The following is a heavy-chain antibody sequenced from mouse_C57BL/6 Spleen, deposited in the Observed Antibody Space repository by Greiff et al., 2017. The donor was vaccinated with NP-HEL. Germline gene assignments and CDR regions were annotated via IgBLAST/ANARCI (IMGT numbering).Heavy chain of an antibody. CDR2: IYPGSGST. J-gene: IGHJ2*01. CDR3: AREVYYGNYYFDY. CDR1: GYTFTSYW. Sequence: QVHVKQPGAELVKPGASVKMSCKASGYTFTSYWITWVKQRPGQGLEWIGDIYPGSGSTNYNEKFKSKATLTVDTSSSTAYMQLSSLTSEDSAVYYCAREVYYGNYYFDYWGQGTTLTVSS. V-gene: IGHV1-55*01. D-gene: IGHD2-1*01.